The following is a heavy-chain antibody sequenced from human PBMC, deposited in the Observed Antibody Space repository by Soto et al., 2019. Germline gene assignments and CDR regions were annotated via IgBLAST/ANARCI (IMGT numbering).Heavy chain of an antibody. J-gene: IGHJ4*02. CDR2: ISYDGSNK. CDR1: GFTFSTYG. Sequence: QVQLVESGGGVVQPGRSLRLSCAASGFTFSTYGMHWVRQAPGKGLEWVAVISYDGSNKYYADSVKGRFTISRDNSKNPLYLQMSSLRAEDMAVYYCAKGFSYSVIDYWGQGTLVTVSS. V-gene: IGHV3-30*18. D-gene: IGHD5-18*01. CDR3: AKGFSYSVIDY.